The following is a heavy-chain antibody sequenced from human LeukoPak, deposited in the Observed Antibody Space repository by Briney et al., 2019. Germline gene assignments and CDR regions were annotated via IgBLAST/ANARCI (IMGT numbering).Heavy chain of an antibody. CDR1: GFTFSSYV. CDR2: FNGRGGYT. Sequence: GGTLRLSCAASGFTFSSYVMSWVRRAPGKGLEWVSSFNGRGGYTFYADSVKGRFTLSSDNSKNTLHLQMISLRAEDTAVYYCAKGDQPLLYGGAFDSWGQGTLVTVSS. J-gene: IGHJ4*02. V-gene: IGHV3-23*01. CDR3: AKGDQPLLYGGAFDS. D-gene: IGHD2-2*02.